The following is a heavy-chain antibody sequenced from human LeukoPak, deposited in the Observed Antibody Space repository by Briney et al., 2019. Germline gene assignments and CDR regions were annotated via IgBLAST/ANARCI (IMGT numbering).Heavy chain of an antibody. V-gene: IGHV3-74*01. D-gene: IGHD3-22*01. CDR3: ARAPSEIGGYYPEYFRH. CDR1: GFTFSSYW. CDR2: IKSDGST. Sequence: GGSLRLSCAASGFTFSSYWMHWVRQAPGKGLVWVSRIKSDGSTNYADSVKGRFTISRDNAKNTVSLQMNSLRAEDTGVYYCARAPSEIGGYYPEYFRHWGQRTLVTVSS. J-gene: IGHJ1*01.